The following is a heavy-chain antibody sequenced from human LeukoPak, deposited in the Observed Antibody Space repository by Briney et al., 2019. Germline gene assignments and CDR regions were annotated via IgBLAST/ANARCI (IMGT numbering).Heavy chain of an antibody. V-gene: IGHV3-23*01. CDR2: ISGRGGST. D-gene: IGHD2-15*01. Sequence: GGSLRLSCAASGFTFSSYAMSWVRQAPGKGLEWVSAISGRGGSTYHADSAKGRFTISRDNSKNTLYLQMNSLRAEDTAVYYCARDASGYLDYWGQGTLVTVSS. CDR3: ARDASGYLDY. J-gene: IGHJ4*02. CDR1: GFTFSSYA.